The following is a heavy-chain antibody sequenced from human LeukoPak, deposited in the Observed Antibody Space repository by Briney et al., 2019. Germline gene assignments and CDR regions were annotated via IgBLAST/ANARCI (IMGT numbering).Heavy chain of an antibody. CDR3: ARKRFLEWLFHYYYYGMDV. Sequence: ASVKVSCKASGYTFTSYGISWVRQAPGQGLEWMGWISAYNGNTNYAQKLQGRVTMTTDTSTSTAYMELRSLRSDDTAVYYCARKRFLEWLFHYYYYGMDVWGQGTTVTVSS. CDR2: ISAYNGNT. D-gene: IGHD3-3*01. J-gene: IGHJ6*02. CDR1: GYTFTSYG. V-gene: IGHV1-18*01.